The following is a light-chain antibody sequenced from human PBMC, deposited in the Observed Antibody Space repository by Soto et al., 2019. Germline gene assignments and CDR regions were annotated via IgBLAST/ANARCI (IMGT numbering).Light chain of an antibody. V-gene: IGLV1-51*02. J-gene: IGLJ1*01. CDR2: ENN. Sequence: QPVLTQPPSVSAAPGQKVNISCSGSSYNIGNNYVSWYQQLPGTAPKLLIYENNKRPSGIPDRFSGSKSGTSATLGITGLQTGDEAGYYCGTWDSSLSAFVFGTGTKLTVL. CDR3: GTWDSSLSAFV. CDR1: SYNIGNNY.